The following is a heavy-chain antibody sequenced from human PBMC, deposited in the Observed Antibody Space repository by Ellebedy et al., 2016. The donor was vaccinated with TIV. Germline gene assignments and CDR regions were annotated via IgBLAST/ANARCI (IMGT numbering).Heavy chain of an antibody. CDR3: AREVGDGNYYGMDV. D-gene: IGHD3-16*01. J-gene: IGHJ6*02. CDR2: ISSYNGHT. Sequence: AASVKVSCKASGYRFDSYGINWVRQAPGHGLEWMGWISSYNGHTNYAENIQGRLTLTADSSTSTAYMELRSLRSDDSAVYFCAREVGDGNYYGMDVWGLGTTVTVSS. V-gene: IGHV1-18*01. CDR1: GYRFDSYG.